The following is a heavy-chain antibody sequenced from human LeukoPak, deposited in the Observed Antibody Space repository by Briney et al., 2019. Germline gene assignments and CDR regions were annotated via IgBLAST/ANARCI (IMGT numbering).Heavy chain of an antibody. V-gene: IGHV1-8*03. D-gene: IGHD1-7*01. Sequence: ASVKVSCTASVYTFTSYDINWVRQAAGQGLEWMGWMNPNSGNTGYAQKFQGRVTITRNTSISTAYMELSSLRSEDTAVYYCARGIATPVELYYWGQGTLVTVSS. CDR1: VYTFTSYD. CDR2: MNPNSGNT. J-gene: IGHJ4*02. CDR3: ARGIATPVELYY.